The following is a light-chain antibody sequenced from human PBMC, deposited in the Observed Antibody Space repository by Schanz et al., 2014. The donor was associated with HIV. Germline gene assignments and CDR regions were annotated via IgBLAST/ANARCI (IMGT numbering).Light chain of an antibody. V-gene: IGKV1-5*03. CDR3: QQYTDWRWS. J-gene: IGKJ1*01. CDR2: KTS. CDR1: QSIGSW. Sequence: DIQMTQSPSTLSASVGDRVTITCRASQSIGSWLAWYQQRPGEAPKLLIYKTSGLESGVPSRFSGSGSGTEFTLTINSLQPDDFATYYCQQYTDWRWSFGQGTKVEIK.